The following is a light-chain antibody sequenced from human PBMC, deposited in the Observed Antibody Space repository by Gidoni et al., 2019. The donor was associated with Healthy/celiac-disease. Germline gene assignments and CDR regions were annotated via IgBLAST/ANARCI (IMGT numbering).Light chain of an antibody. CDR3: CSYAGSSSVV. J-gene: IGLJ2*01. CDR2: EGS. Sequence: HSSLTQPASVSWSPGQSITISCTGTSSDVGSYKLVSWYQQHPGKAPKLMIYEGSKRPSGVSNRFSGSKSGNTASLTISGLQAEDEADYYCCSYAGSSSVVFGGGTKLTVL. V-gene: IGLV2-23*01. CDR1: SSDVGSYKL.